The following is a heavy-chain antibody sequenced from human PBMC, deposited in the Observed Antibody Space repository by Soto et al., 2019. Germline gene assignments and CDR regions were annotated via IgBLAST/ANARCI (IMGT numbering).Heavy chain of an antibody. CDR3: VKPRVLRLVIYFQY. CDR1: GFTFSSYA. V-gene: IGHV3-23*01. CDR2: ISGSGGST. D-gene: IGHD6-19*01. Sequence: RWSLRLACAASGFTFSSYAMSWVLQAPGKGLEWVSAISGSGGSTYYADSVKGRFTISRDNSKNTLYLQMNSLRAEDTAVYYCVKPRVLRLVIYFQYWGQATLVSV. J-gene: IGHJ1*01.